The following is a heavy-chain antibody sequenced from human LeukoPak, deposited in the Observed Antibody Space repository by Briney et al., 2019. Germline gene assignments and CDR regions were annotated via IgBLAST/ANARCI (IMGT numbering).Heavy chain of an antibody. CDR1: GFTFSSYV. D-gene: IGHD6-19*01. Sequence: GGSLRLSCAASGFTFSSYVMHWVRQAPGKGLEWVAVISYDGSNKYYADSVKGRFTISRDNSKNTLYLQMNSLRAEDTAVYYCARDLPGITVAGATERWGQGTLVTVSS. CDR2: ISYDGSNK. V-gene: IGHV3-30*04. J-gene: IGHJ4*02. CDR3: ARDLPGITVAGATER.